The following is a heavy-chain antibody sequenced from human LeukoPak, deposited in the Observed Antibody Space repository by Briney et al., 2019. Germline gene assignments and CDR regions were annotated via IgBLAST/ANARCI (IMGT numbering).Heavy chain of an antibody. CDR1: GFTFSTYW. V-gene: IGHV3-74*03. J-gene: IGHJ2*01. D-gene: IGHD6-19*01. CDR2: INSDGSTT. CDR3: AKDLGGGSGCYDL. Sequence: GGSLRLSCAASGFTFSTYWMHWVRQVPGKGLVWVSRINSDGSTTTYADSVKGRFTISRDNAKNTLYLQMNSLRAEDTAVYYCAKDLGGGSGCYDLWGRGTLVTVSS.